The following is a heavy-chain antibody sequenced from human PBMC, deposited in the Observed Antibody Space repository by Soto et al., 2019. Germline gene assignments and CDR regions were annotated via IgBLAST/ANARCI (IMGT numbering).Heavy chain of an antibody. CDR3: ARSGVGAMNPASGTDY. CDR2: IYPGDSDT. V-gene: IGHV5-51*01. J-gene: IGHJ4*02. CDR1: GYSFSSHW. D-gene: IGHD1-26*01. Sequence: GESLKISCKGSGYSFSSHWIGWARQMPGKGLEWMGIIYPGDSDTRYSPSFQGQVTVSADKSISTAYLQWSSLKTSDTAMYYCARSGVGAMNPASGTDYSGQGTLVTVSS.